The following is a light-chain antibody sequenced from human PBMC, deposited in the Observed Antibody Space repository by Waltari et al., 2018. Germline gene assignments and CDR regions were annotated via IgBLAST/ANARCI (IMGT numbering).Light chain of an antibody. V-gene: IGLV3-25*03. J-gene: IGLJ2*01. CDR1: AWTEQF. CDR3: HSADYSGAFRV. Sequence: SYDLTQPPSVSVSPGPTARITCSGDAWTEQFTYSYQQKPGQAPTLLIYKDTERRPGIPERFSGSSSGTTVTLTISGVQAEDESDYYCHSADYSGAFRVFGGGTKLIVV. CDR2: KDT.